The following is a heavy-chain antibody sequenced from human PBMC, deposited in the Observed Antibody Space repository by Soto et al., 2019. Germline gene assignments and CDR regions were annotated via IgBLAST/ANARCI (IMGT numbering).Heavy chain of an antibody. D-gene: IGHD4-17*01. CDR2: THHSGRT. V-gene: IGHV4-4*02. CDR1: GGSMSSSNW. Sequence: SETLSLTCTVSGGSMSSSNWWNWVRQPPGKGLEWIGETHHSGRTNYNPSLKSRVTISVDKSKNHFSLKLSSVTAAGTAVYYCARSEDTVLDYWGQGTLVTVSS. J-gene: IGHJ4*02. CDR3: ARSEDTVLDY.